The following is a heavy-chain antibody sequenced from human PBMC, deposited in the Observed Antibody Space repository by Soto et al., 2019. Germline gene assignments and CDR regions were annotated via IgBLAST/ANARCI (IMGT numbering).Heavy chain of an antibody. J-gene: IGHJ4*02. Sequence: GGSLRLSCAASGFTFSNYAMTWVRQAPGKGLEWVSFISGSGGITYYADSVKGRFTISRDNSKNTLYLQMHSLRAEDTAIYYCEKDANWEEHYWGQGTLVTVSS. CDR3: EKDANWEEHY. CDR2: ISGSGGIT. V-gene: IGHV3-23*01. D-gene: IGHD1-1*01. CDR1: GFTFSNYA.